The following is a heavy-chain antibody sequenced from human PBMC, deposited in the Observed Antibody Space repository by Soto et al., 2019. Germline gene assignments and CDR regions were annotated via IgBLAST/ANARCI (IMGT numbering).Heavy chain of an antibody. CDR2: ISDVGNNE. J-gene: IGHJ2*01. CDR3: AKDRIELWLQWYLAV. D-gene: IGHD5-18*01. Sequence: GGSLRLSCAASGFAFSRYGMHWVRQAPGKGLEWVAVISDVGNNEFYADSVRGRFTISRDNSNTALCLQQNRLRAEDTAVYYCAKDRIELWLQWYLAVWGRGTLVTVSS. V-gene: IGHV3-30*18. CDR1: GFAFSRYG.